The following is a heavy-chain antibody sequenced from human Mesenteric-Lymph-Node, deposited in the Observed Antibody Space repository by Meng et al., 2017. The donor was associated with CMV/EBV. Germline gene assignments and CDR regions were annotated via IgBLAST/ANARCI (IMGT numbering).Heavy chain of an antibody. D-gene: IGHD3-10*01. J-gene: IGHJ4*02. CDR2: INPNSGST. V-gene: IGHV1-2*06. Sequence: MVSCKASGYTFAGYFMHWVRQAPGQGLEWMGRINPNSGSTDYAQKFQGRVTMTRDTSISTAYMELSRLRSDDTAVYYCATIRGVDYWGQGTLVTVSS. CDR1: GYTFAGYF. CDR3: ATIRGVDY.